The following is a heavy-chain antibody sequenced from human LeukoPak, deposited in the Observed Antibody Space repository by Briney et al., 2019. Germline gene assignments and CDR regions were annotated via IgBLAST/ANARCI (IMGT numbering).Heavy chain of an antibody. V-gene: IGHV1-69*05. CDR1: GGTFSSYA. CDR2: IIPIFGTA. Sequence: ASVKVSCKASGGTFSSYAIIWVRQAPGQGLEWMGGIIPIFGTANYAQKFQGRVTITTDESTSTAYMELSSLRSEDTAVYYCAQSAFIAVAGTYQSSRGYYFDYWGQGTLVTVSS. D-gene: IGHD6-19*01. CDR3: AQSAFIAVAGTYQSSRGYYFDY. J-gene: IGHJ4*02.